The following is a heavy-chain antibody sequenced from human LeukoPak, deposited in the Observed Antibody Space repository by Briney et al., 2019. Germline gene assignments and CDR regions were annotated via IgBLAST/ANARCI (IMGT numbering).Heavy chain of an antibody. CDR1: GFTFSSYS. CDR3: ARDKMVVVSGMDV. V-gene: IGHV3-21*01. Sequence: GGSLRLSCAASGFTFSSYSMNWVRQAPGKGLEWVSSISSSSSYIYYADSVKGRFTISRDNAKNSLYLQMNSLRAEDTAVYYCARDKMVVVSGMDVWGQGTTVTVSS. CDR2: ISSSSSYI. J-gene: IGHJ6*02. D-gene: IGHD2-15*01.